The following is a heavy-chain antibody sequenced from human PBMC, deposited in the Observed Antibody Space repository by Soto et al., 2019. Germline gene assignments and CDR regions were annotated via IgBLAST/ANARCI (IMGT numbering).Heavy chain of an antibody. V-gene: IGHV3-33*01. CDR1: AFTFSSYG. J-gene: IGHJ5*02. Sequence: PGGSLRLSCAASAFTFSSYGMHWVRQAPGKGLEWVAVIWYDGSNKYYADSVKGRFTISRDNSKNTLYLQMNSLRAEDTAVYYCAREMEPAASWFDPWGQGTLVTV. CDR3: AREMEPAASWFDP. CDR2: IWYDGSNK. D-gene: IGHD2-2*01.